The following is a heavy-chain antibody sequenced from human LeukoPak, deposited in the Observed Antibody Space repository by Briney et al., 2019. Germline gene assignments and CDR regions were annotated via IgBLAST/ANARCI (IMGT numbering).Heavy chain of an antibody. CDR1: GFTFGDYA. J-gene: IGHJ4*02. Sequence: RCPRPSAAAAGFTFGDYALRSVRPSPRHGLPSGSGISWNSGSIGYADSVKGRFTISRDNAKNSLYLQMNSLRAEDTALYYCAKDMRGQGGNAFDYWGQGTLVTVSS. CDR3: AKDMRGQGGNAFDY. D-gene: IGHD4-23*01. V-gene: IGHV3-9*01. CDR2: ISWNSGSI.